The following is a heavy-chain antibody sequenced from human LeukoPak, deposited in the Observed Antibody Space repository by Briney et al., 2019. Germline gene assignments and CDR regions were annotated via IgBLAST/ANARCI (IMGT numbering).Heavy chain of an antibody. J-gene: IGHJ4*02. D-gene: IGHD3-10*01. CDR2: IGGRGGSI. Sequence: GGSLRLSCAASGFTVSSNYMSWVRQAPGKGLEWVSTIGGRGGSIYYADAVKGRFTISRDNSKNTLSLQMNSLKTEDTAIYYCAKDAGGAGASTFDYWGQGTLVTVSS. CDR3: AKDAGGAGASTFDY. CDR1: GFTVSSNY. V-gene: IGHV3-23*01.